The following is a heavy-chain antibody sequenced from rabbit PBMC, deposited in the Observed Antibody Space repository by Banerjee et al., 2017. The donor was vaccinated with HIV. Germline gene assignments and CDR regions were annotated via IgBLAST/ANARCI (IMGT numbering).Heavy chain of an antibody. J-gene: IGHJ4*01. CDR1: GFSFSNKYV. D-gene: IGHD4-2*01. V-gene: IGHV1S45*01. CDR3: ARGDADYAGAIGWNFNL. CDR2: INTSSGNT. Sequence: QEQLEESGGDLVKPEGSLTLTCTASGFSFSNKYVMCWVRQAPGKGLEWIACINTSSGNTVYASWAKGRFTISKTSSTTVTLEMTSLTAADTATYFCARGDADYAGAIGWNFNLWGPGTLVTVS.